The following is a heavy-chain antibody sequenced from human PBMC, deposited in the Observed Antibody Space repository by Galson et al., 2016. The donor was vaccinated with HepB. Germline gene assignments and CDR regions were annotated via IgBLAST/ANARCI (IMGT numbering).Heavy chain of an antibody. CDR3: VREFDY. CDR2: INSDGSNT. Sequence: SLRLSCAASGFTFSRHWVHWVRQAPGKGLVWVSRINSDGSNTNYADSVKGRFTISRDNAKNTLYLQMNSLRAEDTALYYCVREFDYWGQGTLVTVSS. CDR1: GFTFSRHW. J-gene: IGHJ4*02. V-gene: IGHV3-74*01.